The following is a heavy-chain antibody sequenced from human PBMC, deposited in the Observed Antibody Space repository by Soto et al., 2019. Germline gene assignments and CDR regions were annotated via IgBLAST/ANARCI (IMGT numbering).Heavy chain of an antibody. Sequence: SGQVSCKVSGYTLTELSMHCVRQAPGKGLEWMGGFDPEDGETIYEQKFQGRVTMTEDTSTGTAYMELSSLRSDDTAVYYCATAPTVTTNYYYYGMDVWGQGTTVTVS. CDR2: FDPEDGET. CDR3: ATAPTVTTNYYYYGMDV. CDR1: GYTLTELS. D-gene: IGHD4-4*01. V-gene: IGHV1-24*01. J-gene: IGHJ6*02.